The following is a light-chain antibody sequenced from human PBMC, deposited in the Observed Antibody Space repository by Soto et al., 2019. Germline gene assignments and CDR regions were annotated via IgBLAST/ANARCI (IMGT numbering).Light chain of an antibody. Sequence: DIQMTQSPPTLSASVGDRVTITCRASQSISNWLAWYQQKPGKAPKLLIYDASNLETGVPSRFSGSGSGTDFTFTISSLQPEDIATYYCQQYDNLLTFGGGTTGDIK. J-gene: IGKJ4*01. V-gene: IGKV1-33*01. CDR1: QSISNW. CDR2: DAS. CDR3: QQYDNLLT.